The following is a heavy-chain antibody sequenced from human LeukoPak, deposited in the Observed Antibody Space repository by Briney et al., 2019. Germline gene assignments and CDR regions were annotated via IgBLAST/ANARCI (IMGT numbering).Heavy chain of an antibody. CDR3: ARASYSYDISGWVPFDY. D-gene: IGHD3-22*01. V-gene: IGHV4-61*09. CDR2: FYTSGST. Sequence: SETLSLTCTVSGDSISSSSYYWSWIRQPAGKGLEWIGHFYTSGSTNYNPSLKSRVTISGDTSENQFSLRLSSVTAADTAVYYCARASYSYDISGWVPFDYWGQGTLVTVSS. J-gene: IGHJ4*02. CDR1: GDSISSSSYY.